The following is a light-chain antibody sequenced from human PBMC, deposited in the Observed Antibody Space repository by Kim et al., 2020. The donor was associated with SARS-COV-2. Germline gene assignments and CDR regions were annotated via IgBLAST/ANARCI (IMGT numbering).Light chain of an antibody. CDR2: DAS. CDR3: QQRSNWPPIT. Sequence: SSYLAWYQQKPGQAPRLLIYDASNRATGIPARFSGSGSGIDFTLTISSLEPEDFAVYYCQQRSNWPPITFGQGTRLEIK. J-gene: IGKJ5*01. V-gene: IGKV3-11*01. CDR1: SSY.